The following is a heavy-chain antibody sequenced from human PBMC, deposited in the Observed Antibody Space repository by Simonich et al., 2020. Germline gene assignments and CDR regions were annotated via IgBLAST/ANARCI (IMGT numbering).Heavy chain of an antibody. V-gene: IGHV3-21*01. J-gene: IGHJ6*02. D-gene: IGHD2-2*01. CDR1: GFTFSSYS. Sequence: EVQLVESGGGLVKPGGSLRLSCAASGFTFSSYSMNWVRQAPGKGLEWVSSISSSSSYIYYADSVKGRFTISRDNAKNSLYVQMNSLRAEDTSVYYCAGGVYCSSTSCSTYYYYGMDVWGQGTTVTVSS. CDR3: AGGVYCSSTSCSTYYYYGMDV. CDR2: ISSSSSYI.